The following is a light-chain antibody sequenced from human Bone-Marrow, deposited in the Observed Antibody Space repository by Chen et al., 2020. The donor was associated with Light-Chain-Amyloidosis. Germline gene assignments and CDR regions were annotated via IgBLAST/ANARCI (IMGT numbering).Light chain of an antibody. CDR1: NFNIGTYY. V-gene: IGLV1-51*01. J-gene: IGLJ1*01. CDR3: GTRAISLSGFYV. CDR2: DNN. Sequence: HSVLTQPPSVSPAPGPKVTISCSGGNFNIGTYYVSWYRQFPGEAPHLPIYDNNKRPSGIPDRFSGSKSGAAATLGIAGLQTGDEAEYYCGTRAISLSGFYVFGTGTTVTVL.